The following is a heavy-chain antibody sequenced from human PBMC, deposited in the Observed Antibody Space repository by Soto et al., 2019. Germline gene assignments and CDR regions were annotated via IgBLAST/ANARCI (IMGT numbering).Heavy chain of an antibody. CDR1: GGTFSSYA. CDR3: ARYANCSSTSCYRPSYYYYGMDV. CDR2: IIPIFGTA. D-gene: IGHD2-2*02. J-gene: IGHJ6*02. Sequence: EASVKVSCKASGGTFSSYAISWVRQAPGQGLEWMGGIIPIFGTANYAQKFQGRVTITADESTSTAYMELSSLRSEDTAVYYCARYANCSSTSCYRPSYYYYGMDVWGQGTTVTVSS. V-gene: IGHV1-69*13.